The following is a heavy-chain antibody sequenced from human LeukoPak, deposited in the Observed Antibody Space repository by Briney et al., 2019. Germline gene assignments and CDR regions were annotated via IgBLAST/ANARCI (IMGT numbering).Heavy chain of an antibody. D-gene: IGHD3-10*01. Sequence: GASVKVSCKASGYTFTSYGISWVRQAPGQGLEWMGWISAYNGNTNYAQKLQGRVTMTTDTSTSTAYMELRSLRSDDTAVYYCARAPLGGIWLGGYYYYMDVWGKGTTVTVSS. CDR3: ARAPLGGIWLGGYYYYMDV. V-gene: IGHV1-18*01. CDR2: ISAYNGNT. J-gene: IGHJ6*03. CDR1: GYTFTSYG.